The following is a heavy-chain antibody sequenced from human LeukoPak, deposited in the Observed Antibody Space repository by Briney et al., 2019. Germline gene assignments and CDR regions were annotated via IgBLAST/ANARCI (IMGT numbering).Heavy chain of an antibody. J-gene: IGHJ4*02. CDR1: GFAFNTYA. D-gene: IGHD3-10*01. V-gene: IGHV3-33*01. Sequence: GRSLRLSCAASGFAFNTYAMHWVRQAPGQGLEWVALIWHDGSHKFYSNSVRGQFTISRDNSKNTVSLQMNNLRPEDTAVYYCAREISGSGSYPDFWGQGTLVTVST. CDR3: AREISGSGSYPDF. CDR2: IWHDGSHK.